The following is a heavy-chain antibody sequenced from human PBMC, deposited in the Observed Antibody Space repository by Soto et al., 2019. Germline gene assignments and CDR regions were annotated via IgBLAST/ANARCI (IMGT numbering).Heavy chain of an antibody. Sequence: VGSLRLSCVASGFVFKNYGMNWVRQAPGKGLEWISYISNSGNTIYVADSMRGRFTISRDNAKNSLFLQMNSLRADDTAVYYCARDIDNRDYYYGLDVWGQGTTVTVSS. CDR2: ISNSGNTI. CDR3: ARDIDNRDYYYGLDV. D-gene: IGHD1-20*01. CDR1: GFVFKNYG. J-gene: IGHJ6*01. V-gene: IGHV3-48*03.